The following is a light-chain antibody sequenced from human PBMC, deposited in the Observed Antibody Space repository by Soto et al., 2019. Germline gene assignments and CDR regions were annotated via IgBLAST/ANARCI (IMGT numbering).Light chain of an antibody. J-gene: IGKJ2*01. CDR2: GAS. CDR1: QSVSSN. Sequence: EIVMTQSPATLSVSPGERATLSCRASQSVSSNLAWYQQKPGQAPRLLIYGASTRATGIPARFSGSGSGTEFTLTISSLQSEDFAVYYCQQYNNWPWTFDQGTKLEIK. V-gene: IGKV3-15*01. CDR3: QQYNNWPWT.